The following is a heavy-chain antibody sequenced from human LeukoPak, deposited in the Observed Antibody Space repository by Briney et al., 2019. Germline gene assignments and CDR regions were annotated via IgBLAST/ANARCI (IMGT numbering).Heavy chain of an antibody. D-gene: IGHD4-17*01. CDR1: GGTFSSYA. V-gene: IGHV1-69*13. CDR3: ARGHYDYGDYAY. Sequence: ASVKVSCKASGGTFSSYAISWVRQAPGQGPEWMGGIIPIFGTANYAQKFQGRVTITADESTSTAYMELSSLRSEDTAVYYCARGHYDYGDYAYWGQGTLVTVSS. J-gene: IGHJ4*02. CDR2: IIPIFGTA.